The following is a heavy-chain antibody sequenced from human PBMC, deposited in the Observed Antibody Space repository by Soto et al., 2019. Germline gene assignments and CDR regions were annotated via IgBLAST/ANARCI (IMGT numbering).Heavy chain of an antibody. J-gene: IGHJ6*03. CDR2: IKQDGSEK. Sequence: GGSLRLSCAASGFTFSSYWMSWVRQAPGKGLEWVANIKQDGSEKYYGDSVKGRFTISRDNAKNSLYLQMNSLRAEDTAVYYCAREDSYGSGSYYYYYYMDVWGKGTTVTVSS. V-gene: IGHV3-7*01. CDR1: GFTFSSYW. CDR3: AREDSYGSGSYYYYYYMDV. D-gene: IGHD3-10*01.